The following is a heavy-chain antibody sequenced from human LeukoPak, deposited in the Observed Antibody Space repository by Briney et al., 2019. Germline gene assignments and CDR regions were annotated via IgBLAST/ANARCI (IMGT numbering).Heavy chain of an antibody. J-gene: IGHJ4*02. V-gene: IGHV3-66*01. Sequence: QTGGSLRLSCAGSGFTVSNHYMSWVRQAPGKGLEWVAVIYSGGTTHYADSVKGRFTISRDNSKNTLYLQMNSLRAEDTAVYYCARGEVQLWFPFDYWGQGTLVTVSS. CDR3: ARGEVQLWFPFDY. CDR2: IYSGGTT. D-gene: IGHD5-18*01. CDR1: GFTVSNHY.